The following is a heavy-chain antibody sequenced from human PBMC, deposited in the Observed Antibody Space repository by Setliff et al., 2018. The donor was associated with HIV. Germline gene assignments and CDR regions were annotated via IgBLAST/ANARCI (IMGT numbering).Heavy chain of an antibody. V-gene: IGHV4-39*01. CDR1: GGSISSSSYY. CDR2: IYYSGST. Sequence: PSETLSLTCTVSGGSISSSSYYWGWIRQPPGKGLEWIGSIYYSGSTYYNPSLKSRVTISVDTSKNQFSLKLSSVTAADTAVFYCARLPTNYYGSDNWFDPWGQGTLVTVSS. D-gene: IGHD3-10*01. CDR3: ARLPTNYYGSDNWFDP. J-gene: IGHJ5*02.